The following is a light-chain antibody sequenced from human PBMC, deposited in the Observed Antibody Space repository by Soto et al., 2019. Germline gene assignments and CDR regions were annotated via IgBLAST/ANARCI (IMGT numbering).Light chain of an antibody. J-gene: IGLJ1*01. CDR2: EVN. CDR1: SSDVGGYDY. V-gene: IGLV2-8*01. CDR3: NSYSGSNNFVV. Sequence: HSVLTQAPSASGFPGQSVTISCTRTSSDVGGYDYVSWYQQHPGKAPELIVYEVNKRPSGVPDRFSGSKSGNTASLTVSGLQAEDEADYYCNSYSGSNNFVVFGTGTKVTVL.